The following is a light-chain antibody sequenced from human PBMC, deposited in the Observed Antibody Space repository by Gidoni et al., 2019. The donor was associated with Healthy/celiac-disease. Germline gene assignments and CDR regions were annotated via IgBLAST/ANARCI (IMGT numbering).Light chain of an antibody. J-gene: IGKJ1*01. CDR2: GAS. CDR1: QSVSSSY. CDR3: QQYGSPWT. V-gene: IGKV3-20*01. Sequence: DIVLTQSPGTLSLSPGERATLSCRASQSVSSSYLAWYQQKPGQAPRLLIYGASSRATGIPDRFSGSGAGKDFTLTSSRLEHEDFAVYYCQQYGSPWTFGQGTKVEIK.